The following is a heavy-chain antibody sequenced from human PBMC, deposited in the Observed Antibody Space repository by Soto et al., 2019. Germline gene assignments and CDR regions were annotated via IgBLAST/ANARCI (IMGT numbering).Heavy chain of an antibody. Sequence: SGTLSLTCTACGGCMSSYYWGWIRQPPGKGLEWIGYIYYSGSTNYNPSLKSRVTISVDTSKNQFSLKLSSVTAADTAVYYCARAPYYDFWSGYLTNTWFDPWGQGTLVTVSS. CDR2: IYYSGST. D-gene: IGHD3-3*01. CDR1: GGCMSSYY. CDR3: ARAPYYDFWSGYLTNTWFDP. V-gene: IGHV4-59*01. J-gene: IGHJ5*02.